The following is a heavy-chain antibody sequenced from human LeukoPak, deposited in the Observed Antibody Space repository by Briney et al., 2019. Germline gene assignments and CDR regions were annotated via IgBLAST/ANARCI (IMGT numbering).Heavy chain of an antibody. CDR2: IYYSGST. CDR1: GGSISSSSYY. CDR3: ARPVCSSTSCYKEGNWFDP. Sequence: PSETLSLTCTVSGGSISSSSYYWGWIRQPPGKGLEWIGSIYYSGSTYYNPSLKSRVTISVDTSKNQFSLKLSSVTAADTAVYYCARPVCSSTSCYKEGNWFDPWGQGTPVTVSS. D-gene: IGHD2-2*02. V-gene: IGHV4-39*01. J-gene: IGHJ5*02.